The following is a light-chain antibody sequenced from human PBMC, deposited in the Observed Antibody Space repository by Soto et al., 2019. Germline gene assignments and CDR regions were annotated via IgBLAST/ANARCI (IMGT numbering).Light chain of an antibody. CDR2: WAS. J-gene: IGKJ4*02. Sequence: VMTMSEDSLAVSLCESASIHCQSKQSFLFTSSNKNFLTWYQQTPGQPPKLLTYWASTRESGVPDRFSCSGSGTNFSLACGIRHAEDGALYYWQVYDKPLGTCAEGTKVDI. CDR1: QSFLFTSSNKNF. CDR3: QVYDKPLGT. V-gene: IGKV4-1*01.